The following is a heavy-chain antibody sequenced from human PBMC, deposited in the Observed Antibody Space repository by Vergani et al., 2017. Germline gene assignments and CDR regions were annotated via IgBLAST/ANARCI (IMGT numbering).Heavy chain of an antibody. V-gene: IGHV1-46*03. CDR1: GYTFTNYY. Sequence: QVLLVQSGAEVKKPGASVRVSCKTSGYTFTNYYIHWVRQAPGQGLEWMGIINPSGGSTTYEQQFQGRLTMTRDTSTSTVYIDLSNLRSEDTAVYYCARPHGDILPPDPRRLDYWGQGTLVTVSS. CDR3: ARPHGDILPPDPRRLDY. J-gene: IGHJ4*02. CDR2: INPSGGST.